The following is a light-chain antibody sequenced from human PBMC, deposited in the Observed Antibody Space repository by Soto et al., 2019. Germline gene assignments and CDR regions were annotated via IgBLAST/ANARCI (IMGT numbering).Light chain of an antibody. V-gene: IGKV1-12*01. Sequence: IPMTQSPCSVSASVGDRVAIICRASQGVGRWLAWYQQKPGKAPNLLIYDSSTLHSGVPSRFSGSGSGTDFSLTISSLQPEDFATYYCQQANSFPPDFGQGTRLEIK. CDR1: QGVGRW. J-gene: IGKJ5*01. CDR3: QQANSFPPD. CDR2: DSS.